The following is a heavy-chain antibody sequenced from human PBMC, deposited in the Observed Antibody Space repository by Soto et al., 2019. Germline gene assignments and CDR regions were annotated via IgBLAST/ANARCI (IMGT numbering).Heavy chain of an antibody. J-gene: IGHJ6*02. CDR2: MYTGDSYT. CDR3: ARHPHCTNGVCSPHYYYYGMDV. Sequence: VESVTISCKRSGCICASCWTGSVRQITGKGLEWMGIMYTGDSYTRYSPSFQGQVTISADKSISTAYLQWSSLKASDTAMYYCARHPHCTNGVCSPHYYYYGMDVWGQGTTVTVSS. V-gene: IGHV5-51*01. CDR1: GCICASCW. D-gene: IGHD2-8*01.